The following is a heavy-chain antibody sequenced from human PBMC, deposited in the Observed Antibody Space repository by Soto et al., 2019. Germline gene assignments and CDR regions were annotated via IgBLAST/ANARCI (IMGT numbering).Heavy chain of an antibody. CDR2: ISSSSSYI. J-gene: IGHJ3*02. V-gene: IGHV3-21*01. D-gene: IGHD4-17*01. CDR1: GFTFSSYS. Sequence: GGSLRLSCAPSGFTFSSYSMNWVRQAPGKGLEWVSSISSSSSYIYYADSVKGRFTISRDNAKNSLYLQMNSLRAEDTAVYYCARDGATTVTTDVAFDIWGQGTMVTVSS. CDR3: ARDGATTVTTDVAFDI.